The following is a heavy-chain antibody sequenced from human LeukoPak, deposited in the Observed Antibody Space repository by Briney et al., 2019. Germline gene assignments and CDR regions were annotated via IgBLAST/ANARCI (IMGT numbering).Heavy chain of an antibody. V-gene: IGHV4-39*01. CDR1: GGSFSSSDYY. D-gene: IGHD4/OR15-4a*01. Sequence: KASETLSLTCTVSGGSFSSSDYYWGWIRQPPGKGLEWIGSIYYSGSTYYNPSLKSRVTISVDTSKNQFSLKLSSVTAADTVVYYCASRVQRKTLEYFQHWGQGTLVTVSS. CDR3: ASRVQRKTLEYFQH. J-gene: IGHJ1*01. CDR2: IYYSGST.